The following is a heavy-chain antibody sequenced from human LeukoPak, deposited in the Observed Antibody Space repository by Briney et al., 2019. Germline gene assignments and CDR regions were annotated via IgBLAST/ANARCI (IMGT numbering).Heavy chain of an antibody. Sequence: GGSLRLSCAASGFTFSSYEMNWVRQAPGKGLEWVSYISSSGSTIYYADSVKGRFTISRDNAKNSLYLQMNSLRAEDTAVYYCARVIVATMGHDYWGQRTLVTVSS. CDR2: ISSSGSTI. V-gene: IGHV3-48*03. CDR1: GFTFSSYE. J-gene: IGHJ4*02. CDR3: ARVIVATMGHDY. D-gene: IGHD5-12*01.